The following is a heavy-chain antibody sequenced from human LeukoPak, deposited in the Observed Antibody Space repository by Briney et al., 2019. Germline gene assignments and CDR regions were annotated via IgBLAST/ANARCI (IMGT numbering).Heavy chain of an antibody. CDR1: GFTVSSNY. V-gene: IGHV3-53*01. CDR2: IYSGGST. J-gene: IGHJ4*02. Sequence: GGSLRLSCAASGFTVSSNYMSWVRQAPGKGLEWVSVIYSGGSTYYADSVKGRFTISRDNSKNTLYLQMNSLRAEDTAVYYCAKDGVAAAGKAPDYWGQGTLVTVSS. D-gene: IGHD6-13*01. CDR3: AKDGVAAAGKAPDY.